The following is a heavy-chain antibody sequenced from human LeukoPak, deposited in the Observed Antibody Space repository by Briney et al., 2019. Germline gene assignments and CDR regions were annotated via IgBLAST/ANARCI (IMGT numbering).Heavy chain of an antibody. Sequence: PGGSLRLSCAASGFTFSSYAMHWVRQAPGKGLEWVAVISYDGSNKYYADSVKGRFTISRDNSKNTLYLQMNSLRVEDTAVYYCARGIAVADLTDYWGQGTLVTVSS. J-gene: IGHJ4*02. CDR1: GFTFSSYA. V-gene: IGHV3-30*04. D-gene: IGHD6-19*01. CDR2: ISYDGSNK. CDR3: ARGIAVADLTDY.